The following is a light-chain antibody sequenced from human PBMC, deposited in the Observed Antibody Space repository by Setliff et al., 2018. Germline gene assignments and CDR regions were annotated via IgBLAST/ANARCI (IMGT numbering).Light chain of an antibody. J-gene: IGLJ2*01. V-gene: IGLV2-23*02. Sequence: QSVLTQPASVSGSPGQSITISCIGTSSDVGTYNLVSWYQHHPGKAPKLIIYEVSKRPSGVSNRFSGSKSGNTASLTISGLQAEDETDYYCYSFAGGSTFVVFGGGTKVTV. CDR2: EVS. CDR3: YSFAGGSTFVV. CDR1: SSDVGTYNL.